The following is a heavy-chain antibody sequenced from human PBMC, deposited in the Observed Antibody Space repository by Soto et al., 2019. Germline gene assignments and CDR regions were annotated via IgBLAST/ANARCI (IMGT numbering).Heavy chain of an antibody. CDR3: ARDDGESIFDY. V-gene: IGHV3-53*01. Sequence: XESLLLSCAASGFTVSSNYMSWVRQAPGKGLEWVSVIYSGGSTYYADSVKGRFTISRDNSKNTLYLQMNSLRAEDTAVYYCARDDGESIFDYWGQGTLVTVSS. J-gene: IGHJ4*02. CDR1: GFTVSSNY. CDR2: IYSGGST. D-gene: IGHD2-21*01.